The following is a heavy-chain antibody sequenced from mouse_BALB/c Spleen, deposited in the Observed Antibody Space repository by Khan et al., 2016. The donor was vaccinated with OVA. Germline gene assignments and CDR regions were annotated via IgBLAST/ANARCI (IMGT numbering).Heavy chain of an antibody. CDR2: IYPGSGNT. D-gene: IGHD1-1*01. V-gene: IGHV1-84*02. Sequence: QVQLQQSGPELVKPGASVKISCKASGYIFKDYYINWVKQKPGQGLEWIGWIYPGSGNTKYNENFTGKATLTVDTSSSTAFMQLSSLTSEDTAVYFCARGNYYGSTSWFGYWGQGTLVTVST. CDR3: ARGNYYGSTSWFGY. J-gene: IGHJ3*01. CDR1: GYIFKDYY.